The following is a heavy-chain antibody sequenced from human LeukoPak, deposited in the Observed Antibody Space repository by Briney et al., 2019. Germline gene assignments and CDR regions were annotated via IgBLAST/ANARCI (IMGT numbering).Heavy chain of an antibody. CDR3: ARHPRGGQWLAREAFYFDY. Sequence: GESLKISCKGSGYSFTSYWIGWVRQIPGKGLEGMGIIYPGDSDTRYSPSFQGQVTISADKSISTAYLQWSSLKASDTAMYYCARHPRGGQWLAREAFYFDYWGQGTLVTVSS. D-gene: IGHD6-19*01. CDR1: GYSFTSYW. J-gene: IGHJ4*02. CDR2: IYPGDSDT. V-gene: IGHV5-51*01.